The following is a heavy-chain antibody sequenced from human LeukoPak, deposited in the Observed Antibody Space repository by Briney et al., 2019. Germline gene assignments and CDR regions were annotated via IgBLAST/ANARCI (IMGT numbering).Heavy chain of an antibody. CDR1: GFTFSSYA. J-gene: IGHJ6*03. Sequence: GGSLRLSCAASGFTFSSYAMHWVRQAPGKGLEWVAVISYDGSNKYYADSVKGRFTISRDNSKNTLYLQMNSLRAEDTAVYYCAKAPFYYYYMDVWGKGTTVPVSS. CDR2: ISYDGSNK. CDR3: AKAPFYYYYMDV. V-gene: IGHV3-30-3*01.